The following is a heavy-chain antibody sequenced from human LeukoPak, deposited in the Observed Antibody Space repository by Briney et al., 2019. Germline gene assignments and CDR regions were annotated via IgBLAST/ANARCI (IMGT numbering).Heavy chain of an antibody. CDR1: GFTFSDYY. J-gene: IGHJ6*03. Sequence: KPGGSLRLSCAASGFTFSDYYMTWIRQAPGKGLEWVSYISSSGSTIYYADSVKGRFTISRDTAKNSLYLQMNSLRAEDTAVHYCARGYYYYYMDVWGKGTTVTVSS. V-gene: IGHV3-11*01. CDR2: ISSSGSTI. CDR3: ARGYYYYYMDV.